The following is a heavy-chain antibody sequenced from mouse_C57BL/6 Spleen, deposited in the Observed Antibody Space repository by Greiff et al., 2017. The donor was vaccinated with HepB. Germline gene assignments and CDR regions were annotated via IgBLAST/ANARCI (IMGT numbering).Heavy chain of an antibody. J-gene: IGHJ3*01. D-gene: IGHD1-1*01. CDR1: GYTFTDYE. V-gene: IGHV1-15*01. CDR2: IDPETGGT. Sequence: LVESGAELVRPGASVTLSCKASGYTFTDYEMHWVKQTPVHGLEWIGAIDPETGGTAYNQKFKGKAILTADKSSSTAYMELRSLTSEDSAVYYCTRWEDDGSRRAWFAYWGQGTLVTVSA. CDR3: TRWEDDGSRRAWFAY.